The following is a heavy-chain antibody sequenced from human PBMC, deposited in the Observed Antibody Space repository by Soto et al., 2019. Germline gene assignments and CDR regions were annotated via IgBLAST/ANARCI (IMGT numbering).Heavy chain of an antibody. D-gene: IGHD5-12*01. CDR3: ARGFGDGYNLAFDY. CDR2: ICNSGST. J-gene: IGHJ4*02. V-gene: IGHV4-59*12. Sequence: SETLSLTCTVSGGSISSYCWTWIRQPPGEGLEWIGCICNSGSTNYNPSLKSRVTISVDRSKNQFSLKLSSVTAADTAVYYCARGFGDGYNLAFDYWGQGTLVTVSS. CDR1: GGSISSYC.